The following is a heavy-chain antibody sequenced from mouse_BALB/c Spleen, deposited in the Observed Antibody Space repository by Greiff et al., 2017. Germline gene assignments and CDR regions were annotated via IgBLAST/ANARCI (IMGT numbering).Heavy chain of an antibody. CDR3: ARSGGTTATYFDV. CDR2: INPGSGGT. Sequence: VKLQHSGAELVRPGTSVKVSCKASGYAFTNYLIEWVKQRPGQGLEWIGVINPGSGGTNYNEKFKGKATLTADKSSSTAYMQLSSLTSDDSAVYFCARSGGTTATYFDVWGAGTTVTVSS. CDR1: GYAFTNYL. D-gene: IGHD1-2*01. V-gene: IGHV1-54*01. J-gene: IGHJ1*01.